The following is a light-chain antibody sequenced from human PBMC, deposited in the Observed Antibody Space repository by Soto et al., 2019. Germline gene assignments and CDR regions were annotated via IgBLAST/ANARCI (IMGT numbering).Light chain of an antibody. CDR3: QQYCSSPPYT. Sequence: EIGLTQSPGPLSLFPGERATVSCRASQSVSSSYLAWYQQRPGQAPRLLIYGASSRATAIPDRFSGSWSWADLTLTTSSLEPDDVAVYYCQQYCSSPPYTFGQGTKLEI. CDR1: QSVSSSY. V-gene: IGKV3-20*01. CDR2: GAS. J-gene: IGKJ2*01.